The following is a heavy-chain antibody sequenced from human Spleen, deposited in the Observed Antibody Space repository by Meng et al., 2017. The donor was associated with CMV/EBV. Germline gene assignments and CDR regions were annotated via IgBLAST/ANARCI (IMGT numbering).Heavy chain of an antibody. CDR1: GYTFTIYG. D-gene: IGHD6-13*01. V-gene: IGHV1-18*01. CDR3: ARQPFKQQLVYYFDY. CDR2: ISAYHGNT. Sequence: ASVKVSCKASGYTFTIYGISWVRQAPGQGLEWMGWISAYHGNTDYAQKLQGRVTMTTDTSTSTAYMELRSLRSEDTAVYYCARQPFKQQLVYYFDYWGQGTLVTVSS. J-gene: IGHJ4*02.